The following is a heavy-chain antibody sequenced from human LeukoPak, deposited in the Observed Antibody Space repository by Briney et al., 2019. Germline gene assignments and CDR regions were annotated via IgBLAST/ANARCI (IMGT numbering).Heavy chain of an antibody. V-gene: IGHV3-13*04. CDR1: GFTFSSYD. CDR2: IDTAGNT. CDR3: ARTSKVTSVMDI. Sequence: GGSLRPSCAASGFTFSSYDMHWVRQATGKGLEWVSAIDTAGNTFYPGSVRGRFTISRENAKNSLYLQMNNVRAGDTAVYYCARTSKVTSVMDIWGQGTMVTVSS. J-gene: IGHJ3*02. D-gene: IGHD3-16*01.